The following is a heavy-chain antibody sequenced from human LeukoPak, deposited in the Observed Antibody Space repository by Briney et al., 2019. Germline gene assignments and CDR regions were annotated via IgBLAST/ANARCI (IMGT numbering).Heavy chain of an antibody. Sequence: GASVKVSCKTSGYTFTSYDINWVRQATGQGLEWMGYMSPNSGNTGYAQKFQGRVTMTRNTSINTAYMELSSLSSEDTAVYYCARGMTQSMDVWGKGTTVTVSS. CDR3: ARGMTQSMDV. CDR2: MSPNSGNT. D-gene: IGHD3-16*01. V-gene: IGHV1-8*01. CDR1: GYTFTSYD. J-gene: IGHJ6*03.